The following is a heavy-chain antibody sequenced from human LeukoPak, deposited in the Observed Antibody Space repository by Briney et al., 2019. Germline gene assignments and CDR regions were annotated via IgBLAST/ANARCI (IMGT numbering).Heavy chain of an antibody. D-gene: IGHD4-23*01. CDR2: ISGSDTST. J-gene: IGHJ4*02. CDR1: GFTFSNAW. V-gene: IGHV3-23*01. CDR3: AKNLNGGNTHSDY. Sequence: GGSLRLSCAASGFTFSNAWMSWVRQAPGKGLEWVSTISGSDTSTFYADSVKGRFTISRDNSKNTLYLQMNNLRAEDTAVYYCAKNLNGGNTHSDYWGQGTPVPLSS.